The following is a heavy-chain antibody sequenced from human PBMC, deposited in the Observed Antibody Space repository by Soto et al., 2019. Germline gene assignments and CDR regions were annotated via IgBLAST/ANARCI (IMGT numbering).Heavy chain of an antibody. V-gene: IGHV4-59*01. CDR3: ATTPGGKPSVLFDY. CDR2: IYYSGST. Sequence: SETRCLTCTVSGGSISRYYWSWIRQPPGKGLEWIGYIYYSGSTNYNPSLKSRVTISVDTSKNQFSLKLSSVTAADTAVYYCATTPGGKPSVLFDYWGQGTLVTVSS. CDR1: GGSISRYY. D-gene: IGHD1-26*01. J-gene: IGHJ4*02.